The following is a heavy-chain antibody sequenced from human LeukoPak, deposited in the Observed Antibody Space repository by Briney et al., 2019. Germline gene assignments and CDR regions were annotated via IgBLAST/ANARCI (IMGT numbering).Heavy chain of an antibody. D-gene: IGHD4-11*01. V-gene: IGHV3-7*01. J-gene: IGHJ4*02. Sequence: PGGSLRLSCVASGFSFSSYWMSWVRQVPGKGLELVANISPDGSAEDYVDSVRGRFAISRDNAKRSLYLQMNSLSPEDTAVYYCANQAYSQFDYWGQGTLVSVSS. CDR1: GFSFSSYW. CDR3: ANQAYSQFDY. CDR2: ISPDGSAE.